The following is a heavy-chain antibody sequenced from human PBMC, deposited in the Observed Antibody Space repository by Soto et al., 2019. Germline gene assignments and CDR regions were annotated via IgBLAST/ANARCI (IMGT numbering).Heavy chain of an antibody. CDR3: ARTLDYGHMDV. CDR1: GDSVRNQY. D-gene: IGHD3-16*01. J-gene: IGHJ6*03. CDR2: IYRSGST. Sequence: QVQMQESGPGLVKPSETLSLTCTVSGDSVRNQYWSWIRRPPGSGLEWIGYIYRSGSTKYNPSLKSRLTISVDTSKNQFSRKLSSVTAADTAVYYCARTLDYGHMDVWGKGTTVTVSS. V-gene: IGHV4-4*09.